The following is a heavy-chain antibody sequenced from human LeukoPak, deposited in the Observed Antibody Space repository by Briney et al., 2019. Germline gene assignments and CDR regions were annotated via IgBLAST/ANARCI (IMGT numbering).Heavy chain of an antibody. CDR3: VRLQPNTGEWAFDI. CDR1: GDSISKYY. D-gene: IGHD1-1*01. J-gene: IGHJ3*02. CDR2: ISNGGTT. V-gene: IGHV4-59*01. Sequence: PSETLSLTCTVSGDSISKYYWSWIRQPSGEGLEWIGYISNGGTTKYNPSLKSRVTISVDTSNNQLSLRLSSVTAADTAVYHCVRLQPNTGEWAFDIWGQGTMVSVSS.